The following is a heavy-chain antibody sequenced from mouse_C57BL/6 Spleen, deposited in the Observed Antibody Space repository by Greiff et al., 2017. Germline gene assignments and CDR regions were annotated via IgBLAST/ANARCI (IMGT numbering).Heavy chain of an antibody. CDR1: GYAFSSYW. CDR2: IYPGDGDT. V-gene: IGHV1-80*01. D-gene: IGHD1-1*01. CDR3: ARSYYGSSSWYFDV. Sequence: LVESGAELVKPGASVKISCKASGYAFSSYWMNWVKQRPGKGLEWIGQIYPGDGDTNYNGKFKGKATLTADKSSSTAYMQLSSLTSDDSAVYFCARSYYGSSSWYFDVWGTGTTVTVSS. J-gene: IGHJ1*03.